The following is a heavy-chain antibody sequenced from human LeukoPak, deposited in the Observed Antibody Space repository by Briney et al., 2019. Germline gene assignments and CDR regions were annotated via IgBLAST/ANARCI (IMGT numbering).Heavy chain of an antibody. CDR2: IYYSGST. J-gene: IGHJ4*02. CDR3: ARTSFNYYGSGSYYFDY. Sequence: PSETLSLTRTVSGGSISSYYWSWIRQPPGKGLEWIGYIYYSGSTNYNPSLKSRVTISVDTSKNQFSLKLSSVTAADTAVYYCARTSFNYYGSGSYYFDYWGQGTLVTVSS. D-gene: IGHD3-10*01. CDR1: GGSISSYY. V-gene: IGHV4-59*08.